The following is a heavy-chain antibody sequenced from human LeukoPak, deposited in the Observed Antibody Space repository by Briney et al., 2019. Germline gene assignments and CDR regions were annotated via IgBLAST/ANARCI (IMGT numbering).Heavy chain of an antibody. CDR1: GFTFSNYG. D-gene: IGHD3-10*01. V-gene: IGHV3-30*03. CDR2: ISYDGSNK. Sequence: GGSLRLSCAASGFTFSNYGMHWVRQAPGKGLEWVAAISYDGSNKYYADSVKGRFTISRDNSKNTLYLQMNSLRAEDTAVYYCAGGYYFFDSWGQGTLVTVSS. CDR3: AGGYYFFDS. J-gene: IGHJ4*02.